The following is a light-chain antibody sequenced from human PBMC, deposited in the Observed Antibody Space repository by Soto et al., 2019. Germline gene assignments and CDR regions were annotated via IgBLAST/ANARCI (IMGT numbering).Light chain of an antibody. Sequence: QSALTQPASVSGSPGQAITISCSGTSNDVGSYDYVSWYQFHPGKAPKLIIYKASVRPSGVSTRFSGSKSGNTASLTISGLQAEDEADYYCCSYEIRSTFGVFGGGTKLTVL. CDR3: CSYEIRSTFGV. J-gene: IGLJ3*02. CDR2: KAS. CDR1: SNDVGSYDY. V-gene: IGLV2-23*02.